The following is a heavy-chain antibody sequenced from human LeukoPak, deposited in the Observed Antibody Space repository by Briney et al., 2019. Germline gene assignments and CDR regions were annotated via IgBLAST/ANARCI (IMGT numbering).Heavy chain of an antibody. CDR3: AWDYSLNDFDY. Sequence: GDSVNVSCMSSGYTFTDHFIHWVRQAPGRGREWVGEINPYNGYTKYAWRLQGRVTMTRDTSISTAFMEVSRLTSGDTAVYYCAWDYSLNDFDYWGEGTLVTVVS. CDR2: INPYNGYT. V-gene: IGHV1-2*02. CDR1: GYTFTDHF. J-gene: IGHJ4*02. D-gene: IGHD1-1*01.